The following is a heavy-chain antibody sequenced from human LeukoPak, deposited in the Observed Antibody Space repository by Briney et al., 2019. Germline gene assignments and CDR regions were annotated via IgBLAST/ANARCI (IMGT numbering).Heavy chain of an antibody. Sequence: GGSLRLSCAASGFTFSSYGMHWVSQAPGKGLEWVAVISYDGSNKYYADSVKGRFTISRDNSKNTLYLQMNSLRAEDTGVYYCAKERVDTAMENYFDYWGQGTLVTVSS. CDR3: AKERVDTAMENYFDY. CDR1: GFTFSSYG. J-gene: IGHJ4*02. V-gene: IGHV3-30*18. CDR2: ISYDGSNK. D-gene: IGHD5-18*01.